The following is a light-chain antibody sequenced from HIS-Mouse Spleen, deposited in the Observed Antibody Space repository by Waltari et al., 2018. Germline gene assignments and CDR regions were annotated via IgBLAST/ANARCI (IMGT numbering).Light chain of an antibody. V-gene: IGKV1-9*01. CDR3: QQLNSYPPLT. CDR1: QGIRSY. Sequence: DIQLTQSPSFLSASVGDRVTITCRASQGIRSYLAWYQQKPGKAPKLLIYAASTLQSGVPSRFSGSGSGTEFTLTSSSLQPEDVATYYCQQLNSYPPLTFGGGTKVEIK. CDR2: AAS. J-gene: IGKJ4*01.